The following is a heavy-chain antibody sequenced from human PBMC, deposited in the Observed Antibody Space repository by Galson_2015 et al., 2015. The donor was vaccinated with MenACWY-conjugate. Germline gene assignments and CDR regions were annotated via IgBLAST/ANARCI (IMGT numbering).Heavy chain of an antibody. CDR2: ISYDGSNK. J-gene: IGHJ2*01. D-gene: IGHD6-19*01. Sequence: SLRLSCAASGFTFSSYGMHWVRQAPGKGLEWVAVISYDGSNKYYADSVKGRFTISRDNSKNTLYLQMNSLRAEDTAVYYCAKFGQQWLVRRWYFELWGRGTLVTVSS. CDR1: GFTFSSYG. CDR3: AKFGQQWLVRRWYFEL. V-gene: IGHV3-30*18.